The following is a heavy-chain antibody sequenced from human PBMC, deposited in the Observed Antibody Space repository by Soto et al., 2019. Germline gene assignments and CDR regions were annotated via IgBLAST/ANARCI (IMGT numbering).Heavy chain of an antibody. CDR2: ISWDGGST. Sequence: PGGSLRLSCAASGFTFDYYTMHWVRQAPGKGLEWVSLISWDGGSTYYADSVKGRFTISRDNSKNSLYLQMNSLRTEDTALYYXAKEGSSSWYPGGGWFDPWGQGTLVTVS. CDR3: AKEGSSSWYPGGGWFDP. J-gene: IGHJ5*02. CDR1: GFTFDYYT. V-gene: IGHV3-43*01. D-gene: IGHD6-13*01.